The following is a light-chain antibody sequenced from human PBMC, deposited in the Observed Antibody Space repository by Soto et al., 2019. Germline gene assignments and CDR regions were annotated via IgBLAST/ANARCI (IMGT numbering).Light chain of an antibody. CDR2: EGS. Sequence: QSVLTQPPSASGTPGQRVTISCSGSSSDVGSDNLVSWYQQHPGKAPKLMIYEGSKRPSGVSNRFSGSKSGNTASLTISGLQAEDEADYYCCSYAGSSTAIFGGGTNVTVL. CDR3: CSYAGSSTAI. J-gene: IGLJ2*01. CDR1: SSDVGSDNL. V-gene: IGLV2-23*01.